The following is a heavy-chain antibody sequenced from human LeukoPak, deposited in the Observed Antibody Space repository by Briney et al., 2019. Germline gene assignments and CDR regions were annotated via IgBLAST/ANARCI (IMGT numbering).Heavy chain of an antibody. J-gene: IGHJ5*02. D-gene: IGHD2-2*01. CDR2: INAGNGNT. V-gene: IGHV1-3*01. Sequence: ASVKVSCKASGYTFTSYAMHWVRQAPGQRLEWMGWINAGNGNTKYSQKFQGRVTITRDTSASTAYMELSSLRSEDTAVYYCARGPKLYQLLSNWFDPWGQGPWSPSPQ. CDR3: ARGPKLYQLLSNWFDP. CDR1: GYTFTSYA.